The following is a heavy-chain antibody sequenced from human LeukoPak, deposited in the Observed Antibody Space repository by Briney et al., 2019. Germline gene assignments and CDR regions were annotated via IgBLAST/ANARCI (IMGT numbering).Heavy chain of an antibody. CDR1: GYTFTSYG. Sequence: ASVKVSCKASGYTFTSYGISWVRQAPGQGLEWMGWISAYNGNTNYAQKLQGRVTMTTDTSTSTAYMELRSLRSDDTAVYFCARAETLWIADSDSRMTYFEYWGQGSPVTVSS. V-gene: IGHV1-18*01. CDR3: ARAETLWIADSDSRMTYFEY. D-gene: IGHD3-9*01. CDR2: ISAYNGNT. J-gene: IGHJ4*02.